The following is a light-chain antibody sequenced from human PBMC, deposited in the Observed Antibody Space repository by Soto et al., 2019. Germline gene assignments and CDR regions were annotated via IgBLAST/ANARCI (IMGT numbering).Light chain of an antibody. Sequence: DIQMTQSPSTLYGSVGDRVTITCRASQTSSSWLAWYQQKPGKAPKLLIYKASTLKNGVPSRLSGSGSGTEFTLTISLLHPDDFGTYHCQHYNSNSEAFGQGTKVERK. CDR2: KAS. CDR3: QHYNSNSEA. CDR1: QTSSSW. J-gene: IGKJ1*01. V-gene: IGKV1-5*03.